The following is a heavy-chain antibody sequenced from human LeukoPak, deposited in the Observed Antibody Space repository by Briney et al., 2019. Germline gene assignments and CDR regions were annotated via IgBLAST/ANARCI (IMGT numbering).Heavy chain of an antibody. D-gene: IGHD3-9*01. J-gene: IGHJ4*02. Sequence: GGSLRLSCAASGFTFSSYGMHWVRQAPGKGLEWVAVISYDGSNKYYADSVKGRFTISRDNSKNTLYLQMNSLRAEDTAVYYCAKLGNYYDILTGFDYWGRGTLVTVSS. V-gene: IGHV3-30*18. CDR2: ISYDGSNK. CDR3: AKLGNYYDILTGFDY. CDR1: GFTFSSYG.